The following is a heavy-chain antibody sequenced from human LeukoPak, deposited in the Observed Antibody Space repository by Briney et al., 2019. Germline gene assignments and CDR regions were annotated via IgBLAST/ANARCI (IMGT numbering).Heavy chain of an antibody. J-gene: IGHJ3*02. CDR3: VLEFNKDAFDI. CDR2: TRNKANSYTT. CDR1: GFTFSDHY. D-gene: IGHD1-1*01. Sequence: GGSLRLSCAASGFTFSDHYMNWVRQAPGKGLEWVGRTRNKANSYTTEYAASVKGRFSISRDDPKNSLFLQMDSLKTEDTAVYDCVLEFNKDAFDICGQGTMVTVSS. V-gene: IGHV3-72*01.